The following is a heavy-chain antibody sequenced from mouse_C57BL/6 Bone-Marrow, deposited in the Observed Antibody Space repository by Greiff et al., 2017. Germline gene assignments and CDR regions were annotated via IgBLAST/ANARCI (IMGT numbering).Heavy chain of an antibody. J-gene: IGHJ3*01. CDR1: GFTFSSYA. CDR3: ARVRAGTGFAY. V-gene: IGHV5-4*03. Sequence: DVMLVESGGGLVKPGGSLKLSCAASGFTFSSYAMSWVRQTPDKRLEWVATISDGGSYTYYPDNVKGRFTISRDNAKNNLYLQMSHLKSEDTAMYYCARVRAGTGFAYWGQGTLVAVSA. CDR2: ISDGGSYT. D-gene: IGHD4-1*01.